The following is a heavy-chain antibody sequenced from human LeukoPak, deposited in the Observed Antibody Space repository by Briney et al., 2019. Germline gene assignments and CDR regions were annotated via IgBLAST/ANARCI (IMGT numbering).Heavy chain of an antibody. D-gene: IGHD3-9*01. CDR2: IYTSGST. CDR1: GGSISSHF. V-gene: IGHV4-59*11. Sequence: SETLSLTCSVSGGSISSHFWSWIRQPPGKGLEWIGYIYTSGSTNYNPSLKSRVTISRETSKNQLSLNLSSVTAADTAVYYCASGKDWNWFDSWGQGALVTVSS. J-gene: IGHJ5*01. CDR3: ASGKDWNWFDS.